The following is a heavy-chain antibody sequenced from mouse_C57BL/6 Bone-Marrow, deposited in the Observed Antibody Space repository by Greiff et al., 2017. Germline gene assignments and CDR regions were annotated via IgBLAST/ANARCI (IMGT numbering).Heavy chain of an antibody. J-gene: IGHJ3*01. CDR2: INYDGSST. V-gene: IGHV5-16*01. CDR3: ARAGGYYDYYYAY. Sequence: EVMLVESEGGLVQPGSSMKLSCTASGFTFSDYYMAWVRQVPEKGLEWVANINYDGSSTYYLDSLKSRFIISRDNAKNILYLQMSSLKSEDTATYYCARAGGYYDYYYAYWGQGTLVTVSA. D-gene: IGHD2-4*01. CDR1: GFTFSDYY.